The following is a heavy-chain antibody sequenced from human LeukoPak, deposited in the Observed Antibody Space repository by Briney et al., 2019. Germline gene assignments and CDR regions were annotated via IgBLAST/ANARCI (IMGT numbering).Heavy chain of an antibody. Sequence: SETLSLTCVVDGGSFSGYYWTWFRQSPGKGLEWIGEIIHSGRTNYNPSLESRVTLLVDTPKNQFSLKLSSVTAADTAVYYCARGTVLMHYATFDSWGQGTLVTVSS. CDR1: GGSFSGYY. D-gene: IGHD2-8*01. CDR2: IIHSGRT. V-gene: IGHV4-34*12. J-gene: IGHJ4*02. CDR3: ARGTVLMHYATFDS.